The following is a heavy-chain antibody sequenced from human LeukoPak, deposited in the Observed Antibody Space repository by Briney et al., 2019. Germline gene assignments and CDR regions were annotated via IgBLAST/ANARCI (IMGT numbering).Heavy chain of an antibody. V-gene: IGHV4-39*07. CDR3: ARETRRITMVRGVRELEPATY. Sequence: PSETLSLTCTVSGGSISSSSYYWGWIRQPPGKGLEWIGSIYYSGSTYYNPSLKSRVTISVDTSKNQFSLKLSSVTAADTAVYYCARETRRITMVRGVRELEPATYWGQGTLVTVSS. D-gene: IGHD3-10*01. CDR2: IYYSGST. CDR1: GGSISSSSYY. J-gene: IGHJ4*02.